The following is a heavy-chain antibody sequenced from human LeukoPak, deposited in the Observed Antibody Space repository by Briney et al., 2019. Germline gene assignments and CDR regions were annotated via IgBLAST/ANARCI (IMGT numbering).Heavy chain of an antibody. CDR1: GFTFSSYA. CDR3: AKKSVPNTPPTFDY. J-gene: IGHJ4*02. CDR2: ISGSGGST. V-gene: IGHV3-23*01. Sequence: GRSLRLSCAASGFTFSSYAMNWVRQAPGKGLEWVSAISGSGGSTYYADSVKGRFTISRDNSKNTLYLQMNSLRAEDTAVYYCAKKSVPNTPPTFDYWGQGTLVTVSS. D-gene: IGHD2-2*02.